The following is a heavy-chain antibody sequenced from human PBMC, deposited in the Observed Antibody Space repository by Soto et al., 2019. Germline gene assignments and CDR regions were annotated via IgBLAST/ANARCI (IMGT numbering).Heavy chain of an antibody. V-gene: IGHV3-30-3*01. CDR2: ISSDGSNK. J-gene: IGHJ6*04. D-gene: IGHD6-13*01. CDR1: GFTFSSYA. Sequence: GGSLRLSCAASGFTFSSYAMHWGRQAPGKGLEWVAVISSDGSNKYYADSVKGRFTISRDNSKNTLYLQMNSLRAEDSAVFYCASGGQQQDVMDVWGKGTTVTVSS. CDR3: ASGGQQQDVMDV.